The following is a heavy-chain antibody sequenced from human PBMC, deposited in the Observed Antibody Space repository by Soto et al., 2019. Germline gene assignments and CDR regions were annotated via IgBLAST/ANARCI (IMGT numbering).Heavy chain of an antibody. CDR3: ARGPYDSSGYAFAPLDY. CDR1: GFTFSSYA. Sequence: QVQLVESGGGVVQPGRSLRLSCAASGFTFSSYAMHWVRQAPGKGLEWVAFISYDGSTKYYADSVKGRFTISRDNSKNTLYLQMNSRSAEDTAVYYCARGPYDSSGYAFAPLDYWGQGTLVTVSS. J-gene: IGHJ4*02. CDR2: ISYDGSTK. V-gene: IGHV3-30-3*01. D-gene: IGHD3-22*01.